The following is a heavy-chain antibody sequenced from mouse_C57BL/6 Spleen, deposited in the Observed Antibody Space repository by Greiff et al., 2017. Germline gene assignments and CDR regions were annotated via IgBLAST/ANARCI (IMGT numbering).Heavy chain of an antibody. D-gene: IGHD4-1*01. CDR1: GFTFSNYW. CDR2: IRLKSDNYAT. Sequence: EVNVVESGGGLVQPGGSMKLSCVASGFTFSNYWMNWVRQSPEKGLEWVAQIRLKSDNYATHYAESVKGRFTISRDDSKSSVYLQMNNLRAEDTGIYYCTAPLTGPFAYWGQGTLVTVSA. V-gene: IGHV6-3*01. CDR3: TAPLTGPFAY. J-gene: IGHJ3*01.